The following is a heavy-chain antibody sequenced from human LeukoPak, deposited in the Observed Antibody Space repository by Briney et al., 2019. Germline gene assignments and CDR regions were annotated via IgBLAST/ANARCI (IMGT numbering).Heavy chain of an antibody. V-gene: IGHV4-39*01. J-gene: IGHJ3*02. D-gene: IGHD6-6*01. CDR1: GGSISSSSYY. CDR3: ARPLWHSSSPWEAAFDI. Sequence: SETLSLTCTVSGGSISSSSYYWGWIRQPPGKGLEWIGSIYYSGSTYYNPSLKSRVTISVDTSKNQFSLKLSSVTAADTAVYYCARPLWHSSSPWEAAFDIWGQGTMVTVSS. CDR2: IYYSGST.